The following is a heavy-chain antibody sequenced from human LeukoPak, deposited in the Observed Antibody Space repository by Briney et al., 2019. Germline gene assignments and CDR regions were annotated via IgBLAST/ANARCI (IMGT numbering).Heavy chain of an antibody. CDR2: ISSSSTYI. D-gene: IGHD1-26*01. V-gene: IGHV3-21*01. CDR3: ARDGQGYSGSYYAPTNFDY. J-gene: IGHJ4*02. Sequence: GGSLRLSCAASGFAFISYSMNWVRQAPGKGLEWVSSISSSSTYIYYADSVEGRFTISRDNAKNSLYLQMNSLRAEDTAVYYCARDGQGYSGSYYAPTNFDYWGQGTLVTVSS. CDR1: GFAFISYS.